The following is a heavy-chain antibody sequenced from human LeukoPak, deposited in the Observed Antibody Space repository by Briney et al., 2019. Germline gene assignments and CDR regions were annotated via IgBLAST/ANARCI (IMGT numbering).Heavy chain of an antibody. CDR1: GGSISSGSYY. J-gene: IGHJ4*02. Sequence: SETLSLTCTVSGGSISSGSYYWSWIRQPAGKGLEWIGRIYTSGSTNYNPSLKSRVTISVDTSKNQFSLKLSSVTAADTAVYYCAGQYDSSGYYLTPPDYWGQGTLVTVSS. CDR3: AGQYDSSGYYLTPPDY. V-gene: IGHV4-61*02. D-gene: IGHD3-22*01. CDR2: IYTSGST.